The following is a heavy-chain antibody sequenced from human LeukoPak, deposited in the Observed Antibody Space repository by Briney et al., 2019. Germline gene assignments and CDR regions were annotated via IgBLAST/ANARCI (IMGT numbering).Heavy chain of an antibody. Sequence: AGSLRLSCAASGFTFDDYGMSWVRQAPGKGLEWVSGINWNGGNTGYADSVKGRFTISRDNVKNSLYLQMNSLRAEDTALYYCARAPGVRYYYYMDVWGKGTTVTVSS. J-gene: IGHJ6*03. CDR3: ARAPGVRYYYYMDV. V-gene: IGHV3-20*04. D-gene: IGHD2-8*01. CDR1: GFTFDDYG. CDR2: INWNGGNT.